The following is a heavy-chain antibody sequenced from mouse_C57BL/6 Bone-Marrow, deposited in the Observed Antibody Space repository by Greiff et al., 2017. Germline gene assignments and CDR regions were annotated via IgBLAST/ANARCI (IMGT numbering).Heavy chain of an antibody. CDR2: IYPGDGDT. CDR3: ARGAYGPFAY. D-gene: IGHD1-1*01. Sequence: QVQLQQSGPELVKPGASVKISCKASGYAFSSSWMNWVKQRPGKGLEWIGRIYPGDGDTNYNGKFKGKATLTADKSSSTAYMQLSSLTSEDSAVYFCARGAYGPFAYWGQGTLVTVSA. V-gene: IGHV1-82*01. CDR1: GYAFSSSW. J-gene: IGHJ3*01.